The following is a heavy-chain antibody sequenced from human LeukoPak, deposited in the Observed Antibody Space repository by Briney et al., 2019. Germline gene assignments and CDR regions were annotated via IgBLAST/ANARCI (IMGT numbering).Heavy chain of an antibody. CDR2: IYYTGST. V-gene: IGHV4-59*01. J-gene: IGHJ5*02. D-gene: IGHD6-13*01. CDR1: GDSLSTYY. CDR3: ARVGRNIAAEWFDP. Sequence: SETLSLTCTVSGDSLSTYYWSWIRQPPGKGLEWIGYIYYTGSTNYNPSLQSRVTISVDTSKNQFSLRLSSLTAADTAVYYCARVGRNIAAEWFDPWGQGTLVTVSS.